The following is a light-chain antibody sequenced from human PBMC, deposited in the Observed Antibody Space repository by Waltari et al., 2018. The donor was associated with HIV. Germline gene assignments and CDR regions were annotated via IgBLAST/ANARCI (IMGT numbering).Light chain of an antibody. CDR2: KAS. V-gene: IGKV1-5*03. CDR1: QTINTW. J-gene: IGKJ1*01. Sequence: DILMSQSPSNLSASIGDRVTITCRASQTINTWLAWYHQKPGGAPQLLIYKASTLENGVLSRFSGSGSGTEFTLTISRLQPEDVGFYYCQQYSSFWTFGHGTKVQVK. CDR3: QQYSSFWT.